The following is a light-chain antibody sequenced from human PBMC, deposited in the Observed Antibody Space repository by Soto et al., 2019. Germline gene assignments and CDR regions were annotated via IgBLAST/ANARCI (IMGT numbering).Light chain of an antibody. CDR2: DVS. Sequence: QSVLTQPASVSGSPGQSITISCTGTSSDVGAYNYVSWYQQHPGKAPKFMIYDVSNRPSGVSNRFSGSKSGNTASLTISGLQAEDEADYYCSSYSSSSPLYVFGTGTKVTVL. CDR1: SSDVGAYNY. V-gene: IGLV2-14*03. CDR3: SSYSSSSPLYV. J-gene: IGLJ1*01.